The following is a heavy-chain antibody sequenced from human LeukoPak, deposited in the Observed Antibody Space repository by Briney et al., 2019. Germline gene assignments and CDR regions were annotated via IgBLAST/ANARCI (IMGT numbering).Heavy chain of an antibody. CDR3: ARSITMVRGVIGSLYYYGMDV. CDR2: IYHSGST. J-gene: IGHJ6*04. CDR1: GGSISSGGYS. V-gene: IGHV4-30-2*01. D-gene: IGHD3-10*01. Sequence: SETLSLTCAVSGGSISSGGYSWSWIRQPPGKGLEWIGYIYHSGSTYYNPSLKSRVTISVDRSKNQFSLKLSSVTAAHTAVYYCARSITMVRGVIGSLYYYGMDVWGKGTTVTVSS.